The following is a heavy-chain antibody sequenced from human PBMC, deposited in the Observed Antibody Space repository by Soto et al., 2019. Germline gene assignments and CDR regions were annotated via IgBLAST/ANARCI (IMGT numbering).Heavy chain of an antibody. J-gene: IGHJ5*02. D-gene: IGHD2-15*01. Sequence: QEQLVQSGAEVKKPGASVKVSCKTSGYTFTDYDINWVRQATGQGLEWIGWMNPNSGETGYAQKFQGRVTMSRCASLSTAYLELGSLRSEDTVVYYCARVAVAARPRWYNWFDPWGQGTLVTVSS. V-gene: IGHV1-8*01. CDR1: GYTFTDYD. CDR2: MNPNSGET. CDR3: ARVAVAARPRWYNWFDP.